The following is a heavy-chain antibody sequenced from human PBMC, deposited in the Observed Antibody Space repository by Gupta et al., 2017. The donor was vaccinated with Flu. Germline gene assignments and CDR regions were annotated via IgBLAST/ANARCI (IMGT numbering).Heavy chain of an antibody. J-gene: IGHJ5*02. Sequence: EAQLVESGGGLVQPGRSLSLSCAASGFTFDDYAMHWVRQAPGKGLEWVSGISWNSGSIGYADSVKGRFTISRDNAKNSLYLQMNSLRAEDTALYYCAKSYVGFRGWFDPWGQGTLVTVSS. CDR2: ISWNSGSI. CDR1: GFTFDDYA. D-gene: IGHD3-10*02. CDR3: AKSYVGFRGWFDP. V-gene: IGHV3-9*01.